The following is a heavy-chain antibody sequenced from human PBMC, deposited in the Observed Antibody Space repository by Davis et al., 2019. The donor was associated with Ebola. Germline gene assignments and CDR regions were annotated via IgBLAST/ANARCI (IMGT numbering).Heavy chain of an antibody. CDR3: ARSGLSFGVVKYHYGMDV. J-gene: IGHJ6*04. CDR2: ISGSGGTT. V-gene: IGHV3-23*01. D-gene: IGHD3-3*01. Sequence: GGSLRLSCAASGFTFSTYDMNWVRQAPGKGLEWVSAISGSGGTTYYAGSVKGRFTVSRDNSKKTMYLQMNSLRAEDTAVYYCARSGLSFGVVKYHYGMDVWGKGTTVTVSS. CDR1: GFTFSTYD.